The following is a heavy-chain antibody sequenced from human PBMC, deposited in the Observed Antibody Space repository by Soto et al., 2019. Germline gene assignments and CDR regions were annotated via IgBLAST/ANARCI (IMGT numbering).Heavy chain of an antibody. J-gene: IGHJ2*01. CDR3: ARGKRSPYCGGDCHGYFDL. Sequence: QVQLQQWGAGLLQPSETLSLTCAVYGGSFSGYYWSWIRQPPGTGQAWFGEINHSGSTNYNPSLKSRVTISVDTSKNQFSLKLSSVTAADTAVYYCARGKRSPYCGGDCHGYFDLWGRGTLVTVSS. CDR1: GGSFSGYY. D-gene: IGHD2-21*02. V-gene: IGHV4-34*01. CDR2: INHSGST.